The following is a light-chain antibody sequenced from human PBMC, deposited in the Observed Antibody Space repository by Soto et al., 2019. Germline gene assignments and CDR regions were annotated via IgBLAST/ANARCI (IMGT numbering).Light chain of an antibody. CDR3: QQYGTSPYT. CDR2: GAS. V-gene: IGKV3-20*01. Sequence: ETVLTQSPGTLSLSPGERATLSCRASQSVRNNYLAWYQQKPGQAPRLLIYGASGRATGTPDRFSGSGSGTDFTLTISRLEPEDFAVYYCQQYGTSPYTFGQGTNLEI. J-gene: IGKJ2*01. CDR1: QSVRNNY.